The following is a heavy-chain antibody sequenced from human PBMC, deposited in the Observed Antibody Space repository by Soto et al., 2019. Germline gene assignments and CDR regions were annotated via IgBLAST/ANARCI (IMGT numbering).Heavy chain of an antibody. D-gene: IGHD6-13*01. CDR3: ARGEGYIDPDY. CDR1: GGSFSGYY. Sequence: PSETLSLTCAVYGGSFSGYYWSWIRQPPGKGLEWIGEINHSGSTNYNPSLKSRVTISVDTSKNQFSLKLSSVTAADTAVYYCARGEGYIDPDYWGQGTLVTVSS. CDR2: INHSGST. V-gene: IGHV4-34*01. J-gene: IGHJ4*02.